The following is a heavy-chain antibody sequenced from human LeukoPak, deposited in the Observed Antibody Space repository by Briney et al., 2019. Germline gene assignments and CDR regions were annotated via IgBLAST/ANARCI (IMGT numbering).Heavy chain of an antibody. Sequence: KPSETLSLTCTVSGGSISSYYWSWIRQPPGKGLEWIGYIYYSGSTNYNPSLKSRVTISVDTSKNQFSLKLSSVTAADTAVYYCARSAPLRFLDYWGQGTLVTVSS. CDR2: IYYSGST. V-gene: IGHV4-59*01. D-gene: IGHD3-3*01. CDR3: ARSAPLRFLDY. J-gene: IGHJ4*02. CDR1: GGSISSYY.